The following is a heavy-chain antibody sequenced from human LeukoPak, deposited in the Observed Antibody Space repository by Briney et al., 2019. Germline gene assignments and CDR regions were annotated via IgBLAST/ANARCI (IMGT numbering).Heavy chain of an antibody. V-gene: IGHV1-69*06. CDR2: IIPLFGTT. J-gene: IGHJ4*02. D-gene: IGHD3-16*01. Sequence: SVKVSCKMFGGTFSDCGITWLRQAPGQGLEWLGRIIPLFGTTKSAQRFQDRGTLTADKSTNTAYMELTSLRSDDTAVYFCARGAFTPVITFGPFYFESWGQGTLITVSS. CDR3: ARGAFTPVITFGPFYFES. CDR1: GGTFSDCG.